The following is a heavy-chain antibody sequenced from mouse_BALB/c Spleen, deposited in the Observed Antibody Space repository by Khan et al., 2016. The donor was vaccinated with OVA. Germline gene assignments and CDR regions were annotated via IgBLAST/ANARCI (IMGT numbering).Heavy chain of an antibody. CDR1: GYSITSGYG. V-gene: IGHV3-2*02. CDR2: ISYSGST. CDR3: NIRARIEY. J-gene: IGHJ2*01. D-gene: IGHD3-1*01. Sequence: EVELVESGPGLVKPSQSLSLTCTVTGYSITSGYGWNWIRQFPGNKLEWMGYISYSGSTNYNPSLKSRISITRDTSMKQFFLQLNSVTNEDTATYYCNIRARIEYWGQGTTLTVSS.